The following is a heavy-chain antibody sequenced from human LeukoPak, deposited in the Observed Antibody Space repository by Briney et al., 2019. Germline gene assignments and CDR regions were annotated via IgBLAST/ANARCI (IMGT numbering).Heavy chain of an antibody. CDR3: ARDPPDMSGFSFDY. D-gene: IGHD5-12*01. CDR1: GYTFTDYY. V-gene: IGHV1-2*02. Sequence: ASVKVSCKSAGYTFTDYYIHWVRQAPGQGLEWMGWINPNNGGTKYAQKFQGRVTMTRDTSISTAYMELSRLRSDDTAVYYCARDPPDMSGFSFDYWGQGTLVSVSS. J-gene: IGHJ4*02. CDR2: INPNNGGT.